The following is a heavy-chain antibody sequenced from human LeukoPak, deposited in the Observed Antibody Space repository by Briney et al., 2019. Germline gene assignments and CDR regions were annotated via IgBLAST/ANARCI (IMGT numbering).Heavy chain of an antibody. CDR2: IIPIFGTV. V-gene: IGHV1-69*13. CDR1: GGTFSSYA. D-gene: IGHD5-18*01. J-gene: IGHJ6*03. CDR3: ARGAAMVTYYYYYYMDV. Sequence: ASVKVSCKASGGTFSSYAISWVRQAPGQGLEWMGGIIPIFGTVNYAQKFQGRVTITADESTSTAYMELRSLRSDDTAVYYCARGAAMVTYYYYYYMDVWGKGTTVTVSS.